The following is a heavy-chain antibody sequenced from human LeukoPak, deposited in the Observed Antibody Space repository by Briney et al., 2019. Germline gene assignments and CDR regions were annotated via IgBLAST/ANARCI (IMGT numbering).Heavy chain of an antibody. CDR3: ARDGPYGSGSFPDY. Sequence: ASVKVSCKASGYTFTGYYMHWVRQAPGQGLEWMGRINPNSGGTNYAQKFQGRVTMTRDTSISTAYMELSRLRSDDTAVYYCARDGPYGSGSFPDYWGQGTLVTVSS. J-gene: IGHJ4*02. CDR2: INPNSGGT. CDR1: GYTFTGYY. D-gene: IGHD3-10*01. V-gene: IGHV1-2*06.